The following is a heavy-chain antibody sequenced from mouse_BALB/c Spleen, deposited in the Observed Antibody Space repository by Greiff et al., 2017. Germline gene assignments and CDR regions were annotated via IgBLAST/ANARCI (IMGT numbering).Heavy chain of an antibody. CDR2: IDPETGGT. V-gene: IGHV1-15*01. D-gene: IGHD1-1*01. CDR3: TRSGYYGSRGAWFAY. CDR1: GYTFTDYE. J-gene: IGHJ3*01. Sequence: QVQLQQSGAELVRPGASVTLSCKASGYTFTDYEMHWVKQTPVHGLEWIGAIDPETGGTAYNQKFKGKATLTADKSSSTAYMELRSLTSEDSAVYYCTRSGYYGSRGAWFAYWGQGTLVTVSA.